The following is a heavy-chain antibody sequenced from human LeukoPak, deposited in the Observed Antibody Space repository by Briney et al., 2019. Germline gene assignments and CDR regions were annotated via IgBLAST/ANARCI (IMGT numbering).Heavy chain of an antibody. D-gene: IGHD2-2*02. CDR2: IDTDGSNT. CDR3: ARVKIPSNWFDP. V-gene: IGHV3-74*01. CDR1: GFTFSSYW. J-gene: IGHJ5*02. Sequence: GGSLRLSCAASGFTFSSYWIHWVRQAPGKGLVWVSRIDTDGSNTNYADSVKGRFTISRDNAKNSLYLQMNSLRAEDTAVYYCARVKIPSNWFDPWGQGTLVTVSS.